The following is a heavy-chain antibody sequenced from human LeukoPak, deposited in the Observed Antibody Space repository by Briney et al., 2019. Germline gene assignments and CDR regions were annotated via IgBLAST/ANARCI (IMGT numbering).Heavy chain of an antibody. CDR2: INPNTGGT. CDR3: ARIHQYYSDGNGYYER. D-gene: IGHD3-22*01. Sequence: ASVKVSCKTSGYSFTVNYIHWVRQAPGQGLEWMGWINPNTGGTNYARKFQGRVTMTRDTSISTAYMELSSLRSDDTAVYYCARIHQYYSDGNGYYERWGQGTLVTVSP. CDR1: GYSFTVNY. J-gene: IGHJ4*02. V-gene: IGHV1-2*02.